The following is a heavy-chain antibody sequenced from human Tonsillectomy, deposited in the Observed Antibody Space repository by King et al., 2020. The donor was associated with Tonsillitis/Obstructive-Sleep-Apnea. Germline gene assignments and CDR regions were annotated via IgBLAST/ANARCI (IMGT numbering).Heavy chain of an antibody. J-gene: IGHJ4*02. V-gene: IGHV3-30*18. Sequence: VQLVESGGGVVQPGRSLRLSCAASGFTFSSYGMHWVRQAPGKGLEWVAVISYDGSNKYYADSVKGRFTISRDNSKNTLYLQMNSLRAEDTAVYYCAKGRGFEQWVVIGPFDYWGQGTLVTVSS. CDR3: AKGRGFEQWVVIGPFDY. D-gene: IGHD6-19*01. CDR1: GFTFSSYG. CDR2: ISYDGSNK.